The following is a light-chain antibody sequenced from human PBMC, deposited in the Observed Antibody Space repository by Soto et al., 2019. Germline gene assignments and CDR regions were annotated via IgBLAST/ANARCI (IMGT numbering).Light chain of an antibody. CDR2: DAS. J-gene: IGKJ4*01. CDR1: QGVSSY. Sequence: EIVLTQSPATLSLSPGERATLSCRASQGVSSYLAWYQQKPGQAPRLLIYDASNRATGIPARFSGSGPGTDFTLTISSLEPEDFAVYYCQRRSNWLTFGGGTKVAIK. CDR3: QRRSNWLT. V-gene: IGKV3D-11*01.